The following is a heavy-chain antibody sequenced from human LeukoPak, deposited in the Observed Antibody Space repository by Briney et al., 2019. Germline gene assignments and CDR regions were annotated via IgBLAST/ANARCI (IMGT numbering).Heavy chain of an antibody. CDR3: ARPWSAGRTADDY. CDR1: GGSFSGYY. CDR2: INHSGST. Sequence: SETLSLTCAVYGGSFSGYYWSWIRQPPGKGLEWIGEINHSGSTNYNPSLKSRVTISVDTSKNQFSLKLSSVTAADTAVYYCARPWSAGRTADDYWGQGTLVTVSS. D-gene: IGHD3-3*01. J-gene: IGHJ4*02. V-gene: IGHV4-34*01.